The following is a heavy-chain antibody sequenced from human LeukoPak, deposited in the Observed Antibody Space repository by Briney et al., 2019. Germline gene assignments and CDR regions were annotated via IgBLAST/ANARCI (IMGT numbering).Heavy chain of an antibody. V-gene: IGHV3-21*01. Sequence: PGGSLRLSCAASGFTFSSYSMNWVRQAPGKGLEWVSYISSSSSYIFYADSVKGRFTISRDNAKNSLYLQMNSLRAEGTAVYYCARESIGSPFDPWGQGTLVTVSS. J-gene: IGHJ5*02. CDR2: ISSSSSYI. D-gene: IGHD2-15*01. CDR3: ARESIGSPFDP. CDR1: GFTFSSYS.